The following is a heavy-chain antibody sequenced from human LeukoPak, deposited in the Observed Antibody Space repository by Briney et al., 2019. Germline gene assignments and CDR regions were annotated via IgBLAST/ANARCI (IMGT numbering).Heavy chain of an antibody. CDR2: IYYSGST. CDR3: ARVASYDFWSGYSQFIDY. V-gene: IGHV4-59*01. D-gene: IGHD3-3*01. J-gene: IGHJ4*02. Sequence: NPSETLSLTCTVSGGSISSYYWSWIRQPPGKGLEWIGYIYYSGSTNYNPSLKSRVTISVDASKNQFSLKLSSVTAADTAVYYCARVASYDFWSGYSQFIDYWGQGTLVTVSS. CDR1: GGSISSYY.